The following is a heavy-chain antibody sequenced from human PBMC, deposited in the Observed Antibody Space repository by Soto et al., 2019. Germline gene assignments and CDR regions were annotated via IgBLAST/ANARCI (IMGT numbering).Heavy chain of an antibody. Sequence: SETLSLTCAVYGGPFSGYYWSWIRQPPGKGLEWIGEINHSGSTNYNPSLKSRVTISVDTSKNQFSLKLSSVTAADTAVYYCARIGRIDYWGQGTLVTVSS. CDR2: INHSGST. CDR1: GGPFSGYY. D-gene: IGHD3-10*01. CDR3: ARIGRIDY. J-gene: IGHJ4*02. V-gene: IGHV4-34*01.